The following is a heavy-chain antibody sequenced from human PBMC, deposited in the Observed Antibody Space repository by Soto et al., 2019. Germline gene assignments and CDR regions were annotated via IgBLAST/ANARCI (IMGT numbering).Heavy chain of an antibody. Sequence: ASVKVSCKASGYTFTSYYMHWVRQAPGQGLEWMGIINPSGGSTSYAQKFQGRVTMTRDTSTSTVYMELSSLRSEDTAVYYRARDMYYYGSGSRTGLPYYYYYGMDVWGQGTTVTVSS. CDR3: ARDMYYYGSGSRTGLPYYYYYGMDV. D-gene: IGHD3-10*01. CDR2: INPSGGST. V-gene: IGHV1-46*01. J-gene: IGHJ6*02. CDR1: GYTFTSYY.